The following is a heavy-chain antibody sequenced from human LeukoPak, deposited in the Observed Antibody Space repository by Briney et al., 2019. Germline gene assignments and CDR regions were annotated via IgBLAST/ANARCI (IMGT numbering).Heavy chain of an antibody. D-gene: IGHD3-9*01. Sequence: QSGGSLTLYCAASGFTFSNYAMNWVRQAPGQGLEWVSAISDSGDSTYYADSLQGRFTISRDNSKNTLYVQMNSLRAEDTAVYYCAKTAHNDILTGLEYWGQGTLVSVSS. CDR3: AKTAHNDILTGLEY. J-gene: IGHJ4*02. CDR2: ISDSGDST. V-gene: IGHV3-23*01. CDR1: GFTFSNYA.